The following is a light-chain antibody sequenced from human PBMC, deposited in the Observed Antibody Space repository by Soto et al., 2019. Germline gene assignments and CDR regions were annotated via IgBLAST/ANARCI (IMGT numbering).Light chain of an antibody. CDR2: GAS. CDR3: QQYGSSLPWT. Sequence: EIVLTQSPGTLPLSPGERATLSCRASQSISSSYLAWYQQKPGQAPRLLICGASSRATGIPDRFSGSGSGTDFTLIISRLEPEDSAVYYCQQYGSSLPWTFGQGTKVEIK. CDR1: QSISSSY. V-gene: IGKV3-20*01. J-gene: IGKJ1*01.